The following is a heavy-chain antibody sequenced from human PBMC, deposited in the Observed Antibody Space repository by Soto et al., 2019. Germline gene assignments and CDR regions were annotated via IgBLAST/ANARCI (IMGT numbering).Heavy chain of an antibody. Sequence: QVQLVQSGAELKKPGSSVKVSCEASGGSFTSYSFTWVRQAPGQGLEWMGRIIPIQGKANYALKFQDRVTITADRYTMTVYRELTSLRPEYTSVYFCAKILLFVDHCYMDVWGKGTTVTVSS. J-gene: IGHJ6*03. CDR1: GGSFTSYS. CDR2: IIPIQGKA. D-gene: IGHD2-21*01. V-gene: IGHV1-69*02. CDR3: AKILLFVDHCYMDV.